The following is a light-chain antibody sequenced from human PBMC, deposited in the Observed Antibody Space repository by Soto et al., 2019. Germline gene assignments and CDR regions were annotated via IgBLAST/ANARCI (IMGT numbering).Light chain of an antibody. J-gene: IGLJ1*01. Sequence: QSVLTQPPSASGTPGQRVTISCSGGSSNIGTNAVNWYQQLPGTAPKLLIYNNNQRPSGVPDRFPGSKSGTSASLAISGLQSEDEADYDCAAWDDNLNGYVFGTGTKVTVL. V-gene: IGLV1-44*01. CDR1: SSNIGTNA. CDR3: AAWDDNLNGYV. CDR2: NNN.